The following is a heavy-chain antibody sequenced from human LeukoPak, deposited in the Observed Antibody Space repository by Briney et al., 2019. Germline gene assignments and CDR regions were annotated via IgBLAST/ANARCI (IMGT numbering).Heavy chain of an antibody. Sequence: GGSLRLSCAASGFTFSSYAMSWVRQAPGKGLEWVSSMTSSRYIYYADSVKGRFTIFRDDANNLVFLQMHSLRAEDKAIYYCTRDQFFDYDNDDAFDVWGQGTKVIVSS. V-gene: IGHV3-21*04. CDR3: TRDQFFDYDNDDAFDV. CDR2: MTSSRYI. CDR1: GFTFSSYA. D-gene: IGHD3-22*01. J-gene: IGHJ3*01.